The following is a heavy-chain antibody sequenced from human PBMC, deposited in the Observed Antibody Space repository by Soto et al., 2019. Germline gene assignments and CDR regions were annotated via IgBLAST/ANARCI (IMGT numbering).Heavy chain of an antibody. CDR1: GASISSGDYY. V-gene: IGHV4-31*03. CDR3: AKDRKWWAGDYLSFQF. Sequence: PSETLSLTCSVSGASISSGDYYWSWIRQHPGKGLEWIGYIYHSGNTNYNPSLKSRLSMSVDTSKNQFSLELNSITAADAAVYYCAKDRKWWAGDYLSFQFWGQGTLVTVSS. D-gene: IGHD4-17*01. J-gene: IGHJ1*01. CDR2: IYHSGNT.